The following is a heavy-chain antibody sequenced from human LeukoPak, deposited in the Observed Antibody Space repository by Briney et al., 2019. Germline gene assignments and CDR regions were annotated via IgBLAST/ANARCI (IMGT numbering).Heavy chain of an antibody. J-gene: IGHJ6*03. CDR3: AGHNRLRYFDWFGYMDV. V-gene: IGHV4-39*01. CDR2: NYYSGST. CDR1: GDSLSSSSYY. Sequence: SEALSLTCPVSGDSLSSSSYYWGWIPQPPGKGLEWIGSNYYSGSTYYNPSLKSRVTISVDTSKNQFSLKLSSVTAADTAVYYCAGHNRLRYFDWFGYMDVWGKGTTVTISS. D-gene: IGHD3-9*01.